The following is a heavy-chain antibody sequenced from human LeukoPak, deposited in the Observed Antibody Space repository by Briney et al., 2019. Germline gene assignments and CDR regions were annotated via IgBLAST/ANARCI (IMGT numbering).Heavy chain of an antibody. CDR2: IYYSGST. CDR1: GGSISSSSYY. D-gene: IGHD3-10*01. CDR3: ARQLRFEYYFDY. V-gene: IGHV4-39*01. J-gene: IGHJ4*02. Sequence: SETLSLTCTVSGGSISSSSYYWGWIRQPPGKGLELIGSIYYSGSTYYNPSLKSRVTISVDTSKNQFSLKLSSVTAADTAVYYCARQLRFEYYFDYWGQGTLVTVSS.